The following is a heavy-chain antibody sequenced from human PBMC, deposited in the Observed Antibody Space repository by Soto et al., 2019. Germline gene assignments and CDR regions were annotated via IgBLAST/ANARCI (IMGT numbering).Heavy chain of an antibody. CDR1: GGTFSSYA. CDR2: INPIFGTG. CDR3: ATSLYCSSTSCYANWFDP. V-gene: IGHV1-69*01. D-gene: IGHD2-2*01. Sequence: QVQLVQSGAEVKKPGSSVKVSCKASGGTFSSYAISWVRQAPGQGLEWMGGINPIFGTGNNAQKFQGRVTITADESTSPAYMELSRLRSEDTAVYYCATSLYCSSTSCYANWFDPWGQGTLVTVSS. J-gene: IGHJ5*02.